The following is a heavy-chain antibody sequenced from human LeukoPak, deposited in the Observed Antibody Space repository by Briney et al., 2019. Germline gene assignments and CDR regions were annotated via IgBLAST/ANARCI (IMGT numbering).Heavy chain of an antibody. CDR1: GGSISSYY. J-gene: IGHJ4*02. Sequence: SETLSLTCTVSGGSISSYYWSWIRQPAGKGLEWIGRIHTSGSTNYNPSLKSRVTMSVDTSKDQFSLKLSSVTAADTAVYYCARDIVGATYFDYWGQGTLVTVSS. CDR3: ARDIVGATYFDY. CDR2: IHTSGST. D-gene: IGHD1-26*01. V-gene: IGHV4-4*07.